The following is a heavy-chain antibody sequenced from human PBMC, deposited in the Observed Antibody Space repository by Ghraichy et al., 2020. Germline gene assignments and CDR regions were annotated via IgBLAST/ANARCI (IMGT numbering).Heavy chain of an antibody. D-gene: IGHD6-19*01. V-gene: IGHV3-7*03. Sequence: GGSLRLSCAASGFTFSSYWMSWVRQAPGKGLEWVANIKQDGSEKYYVDSVKGRFTISRDNAKNSLYLQMNSLRAEDTAVYYCARESSDREYSSGWYSGYYYYGMDVWGQGTTVTVSS. CDR3: ARESSDREYSSGWYSGYYYYGMDV. CDR2: IKQDGSEK. J-gene: IGHJ6*02. CDR1: GFTFSSYW.